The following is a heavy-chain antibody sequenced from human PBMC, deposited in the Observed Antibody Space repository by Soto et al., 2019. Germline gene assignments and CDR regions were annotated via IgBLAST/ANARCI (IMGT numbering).Heavy chain of an antibody. Sequence: PGGSLRLSCAASGFTFSSYSMNWVRQAPGKGLEWVSSISSSSSYIYYADSVKGRFTISRDNAKNSLYLQMNSLRAEDTAVYYCARDFASGDTASYYYYGMDVWGQGTTVTAP. CDR2: ISSSSSYI. CDR3: ARDFASGDTASYYYYGMDV. CDR1: GFTFSSYS. V-gene: IGHV3-21*01. J-gene: IGHJ6*02. D-gene: IGHD3-10*01.